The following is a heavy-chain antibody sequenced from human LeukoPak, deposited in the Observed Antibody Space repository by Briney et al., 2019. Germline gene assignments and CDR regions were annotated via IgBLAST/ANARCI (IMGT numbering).Heavy chain of an antibody. CDR3: ARDTGYAFDI. Sequence: GGSLRLSCAASGFTFNSYWMHWVRQAPGKGLEWVSYIPSGTSTIYYADSVKGRFTISRDNAKNSLYLQMNSLRDKDTAVYYCARDTGYAFDIWGQGTVVTVSS. V-gene: IGHV3-48*02. CDR1: GFTFNSYW. D-gene: IGHD1-14*01. CDR2: IPSGTSTI. J-gene: IGHJ3*02.